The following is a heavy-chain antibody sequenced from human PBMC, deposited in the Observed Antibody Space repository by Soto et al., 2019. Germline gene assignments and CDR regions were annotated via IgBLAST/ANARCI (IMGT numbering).Heavy chain of an antibody. Sequence: QITLKESGPSLVKPTQTLTLTCTFSVFSLSTSGVGVGWIRQPPGKALEWLALIYWDDDKRYSPSLKSRLTITKETSKNQVVLTMTNMDPVDTATYDCAHRRYSRGWDNSGYFDYWGQGTLVTVSS. CDR1: VFSLSTSGVG. CDR3: AHRRYSRGWDNSGYFDY. CDR2: IYWDDDK. V-gene: IGHV2-5*02. D-gene: IGHD6-19*01. J-gene: IGHJ4*02.